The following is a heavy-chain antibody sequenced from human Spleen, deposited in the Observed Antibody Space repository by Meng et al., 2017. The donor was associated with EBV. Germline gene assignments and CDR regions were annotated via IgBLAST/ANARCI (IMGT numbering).Heavy chain of an antibody. D-gene: IGHD6-19*01. CDR2: IYWDDDK. J-gene: IGHJ4*02. CDR1: VFSLSTSGVG. Sequence: QITLKESGPTLVNPTQTLTLTCPFSVFSLSTSGVGVGWIRQPPGKALEWLAFIYWDDDKRFSPSLRSRLTITKDTSKNQVVLTMTNMDPVDTATYYCAHRHIGYGNGWDEGYFDYWGQGTLVTVSS. V-gene: IGHV2-5*02. CDR3: AHRHIGYGNGWDEGYFDY.